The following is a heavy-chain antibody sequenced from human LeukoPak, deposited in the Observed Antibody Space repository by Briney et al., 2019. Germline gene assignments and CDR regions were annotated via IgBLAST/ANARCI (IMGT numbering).Heavy chain of an antibody. V-gene: IGHV3-33*08. Sequence: GRSLRLSCAASGFTFSSYGMHWVRQAPGKGLEWVAVIWYGGSNKYYADSVRGRFTISRDNAQNSLYLQMGSLRVEDTAVYYCARMGGSNWNREINWFDPWGQGTLVTVSS. CDR2: IWYGGSNK. CDR3: ARMGGSNWNREINWFDP. D-gene: IGHD1-1*01. J-gene: IGHJ5*02. CDR1: GFTFSSYG.